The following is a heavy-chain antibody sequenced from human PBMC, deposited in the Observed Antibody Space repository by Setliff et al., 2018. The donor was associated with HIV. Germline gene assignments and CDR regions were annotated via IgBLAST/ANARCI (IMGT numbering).Heavy chain of an antibody. V-gene: IGHV4-38-2*01. CDR2: IYHHGTT. D-gene: IGHD4-17*01. J-gene: IGHJ6*02. CDR1: GYSISSGYY. Sequence: SETLSLTCAVSGYSISSGYYWGWIRQPPGKGLEWIGNIYHHGTTYYYPSLKGRVTISLDTSNNQFSLNRNSVTAADPAVYYCARGGPTVAYAVDVWGQGTTVTVSS. CDR3: ARGGPTVAYAVDV.